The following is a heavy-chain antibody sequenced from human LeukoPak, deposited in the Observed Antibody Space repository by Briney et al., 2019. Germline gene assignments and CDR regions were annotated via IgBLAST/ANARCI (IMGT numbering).Heavy chain of an antibody. CDR2: ISAYNGNT. D-gene: IGHD3-10*01. CDR1: GGTFSSYA. Sequence: ASVKVSCKASGGTFSSYAISWVRQAPGQGLEWMGCISAYNGNTNYAQKLQGRVTMTTDTSTSTAYMELRSLRSDDTAMYYCASASGSYYMLDAFDIWGQGTMVTVSS. CDR3: ASASGSYYMLDAFDI. V-gene: IGHV1-18*01. J-gene: IGHJ3*02.